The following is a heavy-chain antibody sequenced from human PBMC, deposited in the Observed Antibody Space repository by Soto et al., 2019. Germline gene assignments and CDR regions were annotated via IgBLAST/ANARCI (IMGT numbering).Heavy chain of an antibody. J-gene: IGHJ6*02. CDR1: GFAFRSYN. D-gene: IGHD5-18*01. V-gene: IGHV3-21*01. CDR3: ARMFGFSYGPANRGMDV. Sequence: EVQLVESGGGLVKPGGSLTLSCGASGFAFRSYNMNWVRQAPGKGLEWVASISSGSSNIYYADSVKGRFTISRDNAKNTLSLQLNSLRTEDTAVYYCARMFGFSYGPANRGMDVWGQGTTVTVSS. CDR2: ISSGSSNI.